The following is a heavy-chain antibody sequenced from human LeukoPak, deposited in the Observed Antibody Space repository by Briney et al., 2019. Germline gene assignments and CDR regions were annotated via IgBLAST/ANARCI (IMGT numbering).Heavy chain of an antibody. V-gene: IGHV3-23*01. CDR3: AKAARFDSSDYYYCGMDV. CDR2: ISGSGGST. CDR1: GFTLSSYA. Sequence: GGSLRLSCAASGFTLSSYAMSWVRQAPGKGLEWVSAISGSGGSTYYADSVKGRFTISRDNSKNTLYLQMNSLRAEDTAVYYCAKAARFDSSDYYYCGMDVWGQGTTVTVSS. J-gene: IGHJ6*02. D-gene: IGHD3-9*01.